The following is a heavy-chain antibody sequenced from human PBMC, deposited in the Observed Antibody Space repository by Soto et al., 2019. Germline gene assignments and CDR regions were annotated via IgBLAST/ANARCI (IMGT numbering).Heavy chain of an antibody. Sequence: QVTLKESGPVLVKPTETLTLTCTVSGFSLSNARMGVSWIRQPPGKALEWLAHIFSNYEKSYSTSLKSRLTNTKDTSKSQVVLNMTNMDPVDTATHYCARIGRGYCSSTTCFHSYYGMDVWGQGTTLTVSS. CDR2: IFSNYEK. D-gene: IGHD2-2*01. CDR3: ARIGRGYCSSTTCFHSYYGMDV. CDR1: GFSLSNARMG. J-gene: IGHJ6*02. V-gene: IGHV2-26*01.